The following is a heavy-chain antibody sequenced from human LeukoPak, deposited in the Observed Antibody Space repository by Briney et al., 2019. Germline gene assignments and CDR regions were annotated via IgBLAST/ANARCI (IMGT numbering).Heavy chain of an antibody. CDR2: INPSGGST. Sequence: ASVKVSCKASGYTFTSYAMHWVRQAPGQRLEWMGIINPSGGSTSYAQKFQGRVTMTRDTSTSTVYMELSSLRSEDTAVYYCARGGGTASGSYFSDYWGQGTLVTVSS. V-gene: IGHV1-46*01. J-gene: IGHJ4*02. CDR3: ARGGGTASGSYFSDY. CDR1: GYTFTSYA. D-gene: IGHD3-10*01.